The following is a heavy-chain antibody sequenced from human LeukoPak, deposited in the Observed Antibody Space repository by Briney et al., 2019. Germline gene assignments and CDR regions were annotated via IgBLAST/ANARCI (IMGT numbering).Heavy chain of an antibody. Sequence: GGSLRLSCAASGFTFSSYRMSWVRQAPGKGLEWVANIKQDGSEKYYVGSVKGRFTISRDNAKNSLYLQMNSLRAEDTAVYYCARARDGFYDAFGIWGQGTMVTVSS. V-gene: IGHV3-7*01. J-gene: IGHJ3*02. CDR2: IKQDGSEK. CDR3: ARARDGFYDAFGI. CDR1: GFTFSSYR. D-gene: IGHD5-24*01.